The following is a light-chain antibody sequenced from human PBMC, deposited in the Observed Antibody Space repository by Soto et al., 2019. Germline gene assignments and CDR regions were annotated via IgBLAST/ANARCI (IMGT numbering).Light chain of an antibody. J-gene: IGKJ4*02. V-gene: IGKV1-9*01. CDR2: GAS. CDR1: QVISTT. Sequence: DIQLTQSPSLLSPSLGESVTITCRASQVISTTLAWYQVKPGQAPCLLIYGASTLATGAPSRFSGSGSGTEFTLTITSLQSDDFATYYCQQYNDCSRTFGEGTKVDI. CDR3: QQYNDCSRT.